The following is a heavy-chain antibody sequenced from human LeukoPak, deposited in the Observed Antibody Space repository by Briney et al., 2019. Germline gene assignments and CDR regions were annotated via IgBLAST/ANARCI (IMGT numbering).Heavy chain of an antibody. CDR2: ISAYNGNT. CDR3: ARQVSQPTQAYYYYYMDV. D-gene: IGHD2-2*01. Sequence: GASVKVSCKASGYTFTSYGISWVRQAPGQGLEWMGWISAYNGNTNYAQKLQGRVTMTTDTSTSTAYMELSSLRSEDTAVYYCARQVSQPTQAYYYYYMDVWGKGTTVTVSS. V-gene: IGHV1-18*01. CDR1: GYTFTSYG. J-gene: IGHJ6*03.